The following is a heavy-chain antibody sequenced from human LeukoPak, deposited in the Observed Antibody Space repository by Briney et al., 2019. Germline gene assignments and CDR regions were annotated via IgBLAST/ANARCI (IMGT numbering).Heavy chain of an antibody. V-gene: IGHV4-59*12. Sequence: SETLSLTCTVSNDSIKDYYWSWIRQPPGKGLEWIGFISNIGSTNYNPSLKSRVTISIDTSKRQFSLKLSSVTAADTAVYYCARLEAIAAAGFDYWGQGTLVTVSS. J-gene: IGHJ4*02. CDR2: ISNIGST. D-gene: IGHD6-13*01. CDR3: ARLEAIAAAGFDY. CDR1: NDSIKDYY.